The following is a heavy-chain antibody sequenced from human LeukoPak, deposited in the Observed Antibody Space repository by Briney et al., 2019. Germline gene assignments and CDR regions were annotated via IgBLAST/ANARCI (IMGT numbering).Heavy chain of an antibody. V-gene: IGHV3-48*03. D-gene: IGHD3-3*01. CDR2: ISSSGSTI. CDR1: GFTFSSYE. CDR3: ARGFWSGLADY. J-gene: IGHJ4*02. Sequence: GGSLSLSCAASGFTFSSYEMNWVRQAPGKGLEWVSYISSSGSTIYYADSVKGRFTISRDNAKNSLYLQMNSLRAEDTAVYYCARGFWSGLADYWGQGTLVTVSS.